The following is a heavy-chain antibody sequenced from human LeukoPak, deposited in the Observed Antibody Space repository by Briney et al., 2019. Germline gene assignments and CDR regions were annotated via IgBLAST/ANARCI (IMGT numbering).Heavy chain of an antibody. CDR3: ARCRPRGDGMDV. Sequence: ASVKVSCKSSGYAFTNYYMHWVRQTPGQGLEWMGWIRSYNGDTNYAQNLQGRVTMTIDTSTTTAYMELKSLRSDDTAVYYCARCRPRGDGMDVWGRGTTVTVSS. J-gene: IGHJ6*02. CDR1: GYAFTNYY. V-gene: IGHV1-18*04. CDR2: IRSYNGDT. D-gene: IGHD1-14*01.